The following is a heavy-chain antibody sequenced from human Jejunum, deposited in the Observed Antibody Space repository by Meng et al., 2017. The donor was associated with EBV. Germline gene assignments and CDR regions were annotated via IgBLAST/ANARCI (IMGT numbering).Heavy chain of an antibody. D-gene: IGHD7-27*01. CDR1: GDSVSSNSVA. J-gene: IGHJ4*02. CDR2: TYYRSKWGS. V-gene: IGHV6-1*01. CDR3: ARDRHWAFDY. Sequence: QVQLQQSGPGLVKPSQTLSLTCAISGDSVSSNSVAWNWIRQSPSRGLEWLGRTYYRSKWGSDYAVSVKSRIIINADTSKNQYSLQLSSVNPEDTAVYYCARDRHWAFDYWGQGTLVTGSS.